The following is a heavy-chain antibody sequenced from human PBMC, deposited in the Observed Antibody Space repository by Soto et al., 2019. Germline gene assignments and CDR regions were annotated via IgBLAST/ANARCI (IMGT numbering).Heavy chain of an antibody. J-gene: IGHJ4*02. Sequence: QVQLVQSGAEVKKPGASVKVSCKASGYTFTSYGISWVRQAPGQGLEWMGWISAYNGNTNYAQKLQGRVTMTTDTSTSTGYMELRSLRSDDTAVYYGARDVSGSGSYYVKPACWGQGTLVTV. CDR2: ISAYNGNT. CDR1: GYTFTSYG. V-gene: IGHV1-18*01. CDR3: ARDVSGSGSYYVKPAC. D-gene: IGHD3-10*01.